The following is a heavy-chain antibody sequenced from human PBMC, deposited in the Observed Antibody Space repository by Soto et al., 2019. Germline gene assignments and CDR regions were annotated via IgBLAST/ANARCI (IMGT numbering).Heavy chain of an antibody. CDR1: GFTFSGYW. Sequence: GGSLSLSSAASGFTFSGYWMAWVRQAPGKGLEWVANINQGGGEKYHVDSVKGRFTISRDNAENSLYLQMNSLRAEDTAVYYCARDATYCLDCWGRGTLVTVSS. CDR2: INQGGGEK. J-gene: IGHJ4*02. CDR3: ARDATYCLDC. V-gene: IGHV3-7*03. D-gene: IGHD2-15*01.